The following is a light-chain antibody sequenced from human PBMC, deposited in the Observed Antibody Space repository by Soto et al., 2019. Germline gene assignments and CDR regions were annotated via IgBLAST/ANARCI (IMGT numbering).Light chain of an antibody. J-gene: IGKJ2*01. CDR3: KQYETYLYT. V-gene: IGKV1-5*03. CDR2: KAS. Sequence: DIQMTQSPSTLSASVGDRVTITCRASQSISSWLAWYQQKPGKAPKLLIYKASNLESGVTSRFSGSGSGTEFTLTISSLQPDDFATYYCKQYETYLYTFGQGTKLEIK. CDR1: QSISSW.